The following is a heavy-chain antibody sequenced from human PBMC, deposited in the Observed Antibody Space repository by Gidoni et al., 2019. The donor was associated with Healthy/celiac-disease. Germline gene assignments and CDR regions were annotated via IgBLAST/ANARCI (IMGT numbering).Heavy chain of an antibody. CDR1: GFTFSNAW. J-gene: IGHJ4*02. Sequence: EVQLVESGGGLVKPGGSLRLSCAASGFTFSNAWMSWVRQGPGKGLEWVGRIKSKTDGGTTDYAAPVKGRFTISRDDSKNTLYLQMNSLKTEDTAVYYCTTVETMVRGRDYWGQGTLVTVSS. CDR2: IKSKTDGGTT. D-gene: IGHD3-10*01. V-gene: IGHV3-15*01. CDR3: TTVETMVRGRDY.